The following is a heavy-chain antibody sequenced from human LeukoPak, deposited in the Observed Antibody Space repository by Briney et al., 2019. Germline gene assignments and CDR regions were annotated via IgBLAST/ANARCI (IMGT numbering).Heavy chain of an antibody. Sequence: SETLSLPCTVSGVSISNYYWNYFRQSPGKGLEWIGYHSYSGGANYNPSLESRVTISLDTSKNRFSLSLSSVTAADTAVYYCARGLIRGACDIWGHGTMVTVSS. V-gene: IGHV4-59*01. CDR2: HSYSGGA. CDR3: ARGLIRGACDI. J-gene: IGHJ3*02. CDR1: GVSISNYY. D-gene: IGHD3-16*01.